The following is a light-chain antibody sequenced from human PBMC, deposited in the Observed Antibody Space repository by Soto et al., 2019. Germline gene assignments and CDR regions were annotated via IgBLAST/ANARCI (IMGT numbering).Light chain of an antibody. Sequence: EIVLTQSPDTLSLSPGERATLSCRASQSVSSALLAWYQQKPGQAPRLLIYRASTRATGIPDRFTGSGSGTDFTRTISSLEPEDFEVYYCQQYESSPLTFGGGTKVEIK. J-gene: IGKJ4*01. CDR3: QQYESSPLT. CDR1: QSVSSAL. V-gene: IGKV3-20*01. CDR2: RAS.